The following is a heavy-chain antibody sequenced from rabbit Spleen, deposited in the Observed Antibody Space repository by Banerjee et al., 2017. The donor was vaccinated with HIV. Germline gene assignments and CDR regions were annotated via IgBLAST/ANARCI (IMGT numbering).Heavy chain of an antibody. CDR2: IYGGSLVTS. D-gene: IGHD2-1*01. J-gene: IGHJ3*01. Sequence: QSLEESGGDLVKPGASLTLTCTASGFSFSARYYMCWVRQAPGKGLQWIACIYGGSLVTSYYATWAKGRFTISKTSSTTVTLQMTSLTAADTATYFCARGSAAMTIVITGYYLKGWGQGTLVTVS. CDR1: GFSFSARYY. V-gene: IGHV1S40*01. CDR3: ARGSAAMTIVITGYYLKG.